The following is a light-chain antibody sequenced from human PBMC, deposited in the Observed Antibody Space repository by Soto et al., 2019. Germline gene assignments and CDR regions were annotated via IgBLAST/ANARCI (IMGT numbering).Light chain of an antibody. CDR3: CSYTSTSTLV. Sequence: QSALTQPASVSGSPGQSITISCTGTSSDVGGYNYVSWYQQHPGKAPKLMIYDVSNRPSGVADRFSGSKSGNTASLTISGLEVEDEADDYYCSYTSTSTLVFGTGTKLTVL. CDR2: DVS. J-gene: IGLJ1*01. CDR1: SSDVGGYNY. V-gene: IGLV2-14*01.